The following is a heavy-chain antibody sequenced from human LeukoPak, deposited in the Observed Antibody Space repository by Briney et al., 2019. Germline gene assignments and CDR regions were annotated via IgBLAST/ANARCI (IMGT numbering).Heavy chain of an antibody. V-gene: IGHV1-18*01. CDR1: GYTLTSYG. Sequence: ASVKVSCKASGYTLTSYGISWVRQAPGQGLERMGWISAYNGNTNYAQKLHGRVTMTTDTSTSTAYMELSSLRSDDTAVYYCARGPGIAVAEGWFDPWGQGTLVTVSS. CDR2: ISAYNGNT. CDR3: ARGPGIAVAEGWFDP. D-gene: IGHD6-19*01. J-gene: IGHJ5*02.